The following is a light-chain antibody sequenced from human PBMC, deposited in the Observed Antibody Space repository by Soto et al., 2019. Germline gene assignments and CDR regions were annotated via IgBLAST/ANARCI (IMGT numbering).Light chain of an antibody. CDR2: EVS. CDR3: SSFTSNSTLV. J-gene: IGLJ2*01. CDR1: SSDVGSYNR. V-gene: IGLV2-18*02. Sequence: QSALTQHPSVSGSPGQSVTISCTGTSSDVGSYNRVSWYQQPPGTAPKLMIYEVSNRPSGVPDRFSGSKSGNTASLTISGLQAEDEAEYYCSSFTSNSTLVFGGGTKLTVL.